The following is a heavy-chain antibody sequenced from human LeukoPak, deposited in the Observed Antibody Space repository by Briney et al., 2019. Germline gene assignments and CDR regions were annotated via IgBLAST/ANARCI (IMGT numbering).Heavy chain of an antibody. V-gene: IGHV1-18*01. D-gene: IGHD6-19*01. CDR2: ISAYNGNT. CDR1: GYTLTTYD. J-gene: IGHJ4*02. CDR3: ARSAVAGTLSAYYFHY. Sequence: ASVKVSCKASGYTLTTYDISWVRQAPGQGLEWMGWISAYNGNTNYAQKLQGRVTMTTDTSTSTAYMELRSLRSDDTAVYYCARSAVAGTLSAYYFHYWGQGTLVTVSS.